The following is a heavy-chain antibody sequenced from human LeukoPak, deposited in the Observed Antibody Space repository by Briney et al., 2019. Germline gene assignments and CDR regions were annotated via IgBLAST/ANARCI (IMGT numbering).Heavy chain of an antibody. Sequence: SETLSLTCAVSGGSISSSNWWSWVRQPPGKGLEWIGEIYHSGSTNYNPSLKSRVTISVDTSKNQFSLKLSSVTAADTAVYYCVRDLGVAGSWAFDIWGQGTMATVSS. D-gene: IGHD6-19*01. CDR2: IYHSGST. V-gene: IGHV4-4*02. CDR1: GGSISSSNW. CDR3: VRDLGVAGSWAFDI. J-gene: IGHJ3*02.